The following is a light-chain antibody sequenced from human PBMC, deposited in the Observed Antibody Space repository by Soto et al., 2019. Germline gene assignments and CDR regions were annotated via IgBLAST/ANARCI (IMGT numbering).Light chain of an antibody. CDR1: QSVSSN. CDR2: GAS. CDR3: QQANSFPRT. J-gene: IGKJ3*01. V-gene: IGKV3-15*01. Sequence: EILMTQSPATLSVSPGERATVSCRASQSVSSNLAWYQQKPGQAPRLLIYGASTRATGIPARFSGSGSGTEFTLTISSLQSEDFATYYCQQANSFPRTFGPGTKVDIK.